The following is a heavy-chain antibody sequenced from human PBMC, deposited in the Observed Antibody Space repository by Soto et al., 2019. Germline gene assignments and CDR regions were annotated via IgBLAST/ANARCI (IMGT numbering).Heavy chain of an antibody. Sequence: GSLRLSCAASGFTFSSYGMHWVRQAPGKGLEWVAVISYDGSNKYYADSVKGRFTISRDNSKNTLYLQMNSLRAEDTAVYYCAKDLFVVVPAAMIGPFIYYYGMDVWGQGTTVTVSS. V-gene: IGHV3-30*18. CDR2: ISYDGSNK. CDR3: AKDLFVVVPAAMIGPFIYYYGMDV. D-gene: IGHD2-2*01. CDR1: GFTFSSYG. J-gene: IGHJ6*02.